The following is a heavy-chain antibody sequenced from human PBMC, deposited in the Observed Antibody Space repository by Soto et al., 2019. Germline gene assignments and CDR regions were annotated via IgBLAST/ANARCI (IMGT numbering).Heavy chain of an antibody. D-gene: IGHD2-15*01. V-gene: IGHV4-34*01. CDR1: GGSFSEYY. CDR2: INHSGST. J-gene: IGHJ5*02. Sequence: PSETLSLTCAVYGGSFSEYYWSWIRQPPGKGLEWIGEINHSGSTNYNPSLKSRVTISVDTSKNQFSLKLNSVTAADTAVYYCARAPPWPVVNASRIDPWGQGTLVTVSS. CDR3: ARAPPWPVVNASRIDP.